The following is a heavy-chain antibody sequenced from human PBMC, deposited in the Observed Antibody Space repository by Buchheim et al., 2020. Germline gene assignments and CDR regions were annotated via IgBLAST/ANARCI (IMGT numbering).Heavy chain of an antibody. D-gene: IGHD3-16*02. CDR2: IIPIFGTA. CDR1: GGTFSSYA. Sequence: QVQLVQSGAEVKKPGSSVKVSCKASGGTFSSYAISWVRQAPGQGLEWMGGIIPIFGTANYAQTFQGRVTITADEYTSTGDMELSSLRSEDTAVYYCASGVTFGGVSVPSPYYGMDVWGQGTT. CDR3: ASGVTFGGVSVPSPYYGMDV. V-gene: IGHV1-69*01. J-gene: IGHJ6*02.